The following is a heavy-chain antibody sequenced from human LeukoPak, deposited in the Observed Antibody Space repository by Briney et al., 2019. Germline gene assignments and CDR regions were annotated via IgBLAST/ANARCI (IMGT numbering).Heavy chain of an antibody. CDR2: IIPMFGTP. V-gene: IGHV1-69*13. Sequence: SVKVSCKASGGSFDNYVFSWVRPAPGQGLEWMGGIIPMFGTPHYAEKFQGRATITADESTSTAYMELSSLRSEDTAVYYCANKRSEETKQHHHGSGSYFNPWYYGMDVWGQGTKVSVS. J-gene: IGHJ6*02. D-gene: IGHD3-10*01. CDR1: GGSFDNYV. CDR3: ANKRSEETKQHHHGSGSYFNPWYYGMDV.